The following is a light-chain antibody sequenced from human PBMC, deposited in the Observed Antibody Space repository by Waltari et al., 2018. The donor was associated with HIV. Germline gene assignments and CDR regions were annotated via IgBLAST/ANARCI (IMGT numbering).Light chain of an antibody. CDR3: TSYTASGTVV. V-gene: IGLV2-18*02. Sequence: QSALTQPPSVSGSPGQSVTISCTGTSSAVGPYNRVAWYRQPPGTVLIYEVNKRPSGVPGRFSVSQSDNTASLTISGLQAEDEADYYCTSYTASGTVVFGGGTKLTVL. CDR2: EVN. J-gene: IGLJ2*01. CDR1: SSAVGPYNR.